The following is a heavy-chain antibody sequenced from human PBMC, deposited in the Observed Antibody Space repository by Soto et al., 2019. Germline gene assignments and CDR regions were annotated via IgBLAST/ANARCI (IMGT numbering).Heavy chain of an antibody. CDR2: ISSSSSYI. Sequence: GGSLRLSSAASGFTFSSYSMNWVRQAPGKGLEWVSSISSSSSYIYYADSVKGRFTISRDNAKNSLYLQMNSLRAEDTAVYYCARSRYDVWGGYSPLFDYWGQGTLVTVS. D-gene: IGHD3-3*01. J-gene: IGHJ4*02. CDR3: ARSRYDVWGGYSPLFDY. V-gene: IGHV3-21*01. CDR1: GFTFSSYS.